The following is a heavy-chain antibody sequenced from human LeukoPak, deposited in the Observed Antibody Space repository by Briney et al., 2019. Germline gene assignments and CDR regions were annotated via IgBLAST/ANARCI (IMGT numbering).Heavy chain of an antibody. CDR3: ARTTEAHSWRTRYYDYYMDV. J-gene: IGHJ6*03. D-gene: IGHD6-13*01. Sequence: SETLSLTCTVSGGSISSYYWSWIRQPPGKGLEWIGYIYYSGSTNYNPSPRGRVTISVDTSKHQFSLKLSPVTAVDTAVYYCARTTEAHSWRTRYYDYYMDVWGKGTTVTVSS. CDR1: GGSISSYY. CDR2: IYYSGST. V-gene: IGHV4-59*01.